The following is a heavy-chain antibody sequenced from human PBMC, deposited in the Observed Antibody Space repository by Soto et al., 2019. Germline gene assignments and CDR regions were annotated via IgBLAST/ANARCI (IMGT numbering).Heavy chain of an antibody. J-gene: IGHJ4*02. D-gene: IGHD1-26*01. CDR3: ARDRLGEDQQPFDY. Sequence: SETLSLTCTVSCGSISRYYWNWIRQSSGKRLEWIGRIFTNEHINYNPSLKSRVTLSVDMSKNQFSLKLTSVTADDTAVYYCARDRLGEDQQPFDYWGQGTLVNVSS. CDR2: IFTNEHI. V-gene: IGHV4-4*07. CDR1: CGSISRYY.